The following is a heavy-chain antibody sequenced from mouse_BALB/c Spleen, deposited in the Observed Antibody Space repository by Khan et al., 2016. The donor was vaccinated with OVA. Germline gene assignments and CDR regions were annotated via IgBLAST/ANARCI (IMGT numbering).Heavy chain of an antibody. CDR3: ATSYFYGYYFDY. V-gene: IGHV5-17*02. Sequence: EVELVESGGGLVQPGGSRKLSCAASGFTFSSYGMHWVRQAPEKGLEWVAYISGDSSTIYYADTVKGRFTISRDNPKNTLFLQMHRLRSEDTARYYCATSYFYGYYFDYWGPGTTLTVSA. CDR2: ISGDSSTI. CDR1: GFTFSSYG. D-gene: IGHD1-1*01. J-gene: IGHJ2*01.